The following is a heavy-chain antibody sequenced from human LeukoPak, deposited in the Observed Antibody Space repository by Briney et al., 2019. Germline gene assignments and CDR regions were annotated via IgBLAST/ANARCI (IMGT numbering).Heavy chain of an antibody. V-gene: IGHV3-33*08. Sequence: DPGRSLRLSCAASGFNFRSYAMHWVRQAPGKGLEWVAVIWYDGSNKYYADSVKGRFTISRDNSKNTLYLQMNSLRAEDTAVYYCARDGGYCSGGSCYSYYFDYWGQGTLVTVSS. D-gene: IGHD2-15*01. CDR3: ARDGGYCSGGSCYSYYFDY. CDR2: IWYDGSNK. CDR1: GFNFRSYA. J-gene: IGHJ4*02.